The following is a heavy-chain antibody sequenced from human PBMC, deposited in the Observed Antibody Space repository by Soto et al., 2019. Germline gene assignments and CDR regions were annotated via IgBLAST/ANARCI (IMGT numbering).Heavy chain of an antibody. CDR1: GDCISSSSYY. CDR2: IYHSEST. V-gene: IGHV4-39*01. CDR3: ASQRLYAYIWWTQDTFDI. D-gene: IGHD3-16*01. J-gene: IGHJ3*02. Sequence: QLQLQEAGPGLVKPSETLSLTCTVSGDCISSSSYYWGWIRQAPGKGLEWIGSIYHSESTYYNPSLKSRVTITVATSKNQCSMKMSSVTDTDTAVYYCASQRLYAYIWWTQDTFDIWGQGTMVTLSS.